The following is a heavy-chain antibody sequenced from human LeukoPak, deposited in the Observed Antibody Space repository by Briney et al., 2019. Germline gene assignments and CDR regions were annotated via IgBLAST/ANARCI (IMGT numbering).Heavy chain of an antibody. Sequence: ASVKVSCKASGYTFTGYYMHWVRQAPGQGLEWMGWINPNSGGTNYAQKFQGRVTMTRDTSISTAYTELSRLRSDDTAVYYCARGLPYCSGGSCYYGWFDPWGQGTLVTASS. CDR2: INPNSGGT. CDR3: ARGLPYCSGGSCYYGWFDP. D-gene: IGHD2-15*01. CDR1: GYTFTGYY. V-gene: IGHV1-2*02. J-gene: IGHJ5*02.